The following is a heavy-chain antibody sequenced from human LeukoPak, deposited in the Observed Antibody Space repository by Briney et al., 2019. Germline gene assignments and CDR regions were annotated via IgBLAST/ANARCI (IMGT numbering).Heavy chain of an antibody. V-gene: IGHV3-23*01. J-gene: IGHJ3*02. CDR1: GFTFSSYG. CDR2: ISGSGSGGST. Sequence: GGSLRLSCAASGFTFSSYGMSWVRQAPGKGLEWVSSISGSGSGGSTYYADSVKGRFTISRDNSKNTLYLQMNSLRAEDTAVYYCARALWHGGSYGAFDIWGQGTMVTVSS. CDR3: ARALWHGGSYGAFDI. D-gene: IGHD1-26*01.